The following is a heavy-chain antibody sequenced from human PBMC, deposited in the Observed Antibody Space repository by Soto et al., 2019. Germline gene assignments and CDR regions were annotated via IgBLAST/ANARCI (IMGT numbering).Heavy chain of an antibody. CDR2: LLHGGTT. CDR1: GDSISSPKW. V-gene: IGHV4-4*02. CDR3: AYSTGRYRHDV. J-gene: IGHJ3*01. D-gene: IGHD6-19*01. Sequence: QVQLQESGPGLVKPSGTLSLTCAVSGDSISSPKWWTWLRQPPGKGLEWIGDLLHGGTTNYNPSLKSRVTLSVDTSQNQFSLNLTSVTAADTAIYYCAYSTGRYRHDVWGQGTSVTVSS.